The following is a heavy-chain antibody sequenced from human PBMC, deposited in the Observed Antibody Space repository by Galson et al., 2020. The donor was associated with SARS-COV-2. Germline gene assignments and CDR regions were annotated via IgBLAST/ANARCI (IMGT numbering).Heavy chain of an antibody. CDR1: GGSISSYY. V-gene: IGHV4-59*01. Sequence: SETLSLTCTVSGGSISSYYWSWIRQPPGKGLEWIGYIYYSGSTNYNPSLKSRVTISVDTSKNQFSLKLSSVTAADTAVYYCARCLGAGAFDIWGQGTMVTVSS. D-gene: IGHD3-10*01. J-gene: IGHJ3*02. CDR3: ARCLGAGAFDI. CDR2: IYYSGST.